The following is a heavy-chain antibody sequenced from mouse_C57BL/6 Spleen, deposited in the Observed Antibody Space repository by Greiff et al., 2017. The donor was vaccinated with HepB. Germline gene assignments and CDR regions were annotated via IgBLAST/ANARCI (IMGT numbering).Heavy chain of an antibody. CDR1: GFTFSDYG. Sequence: EVKLQESGGGLVKPGGSLKLSCAASGFTFSDYGMHWVRQAPEKGLEWVAYISSGSSTIYYADTVKGRFTISRDNAKNTLFLQMTSLRSEDTAMYYCANRLRVYAMDYWGQGTSVTVSS. CDR3: ANRLRVYAMDY. J-gene: IGHJ4*01. V-gene: IGHV5-17*01. D-gene: IGHD2-4*01. CDR2: ISSGSSTI.